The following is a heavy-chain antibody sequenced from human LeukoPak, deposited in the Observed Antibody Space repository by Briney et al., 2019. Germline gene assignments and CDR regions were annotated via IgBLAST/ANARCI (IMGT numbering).Heavy chain of an antibody. CDR3: ARLSPNTHPYYDYVWGSYPAPRYYFDY. J-gene: IGHJ4*02. Sequence: SETLSLTCTVSGGSISSYYWSWIRQPPGKGLEWIGYSYYSGSTNYNPSLKSRVTISVDTSKNQFSLKLSSVTAADTAVYYCARLSPNTHPYYDYVWGSYPAPRYYFDYWGQGTLVTVSS. V-gene: IGHV4-59*12. CDR1: GGSISSYY. D-gene: IGHD3-16*02. CDR2: SYYSGST.